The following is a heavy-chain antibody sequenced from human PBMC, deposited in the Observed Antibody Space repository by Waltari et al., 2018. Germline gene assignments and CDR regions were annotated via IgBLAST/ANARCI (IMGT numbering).Heavy chain of an antibody. CDR1: GGSISSHY. Sequence: QVQLRESGPGLVKPSETLSLTCTVSGGSISSHYWSWIRQPPGKGLEGIVYIYYRGSTTDNPSLKSRVTISVDTSKNQFSLKLSSVTAADTAVYYCARERAAAHSGSYEIFDYWGQGTLVTVSS. D-gene: IGHD1-26*01. CDR3: ARERAAAHSGSYEIFDY. J-gene: IGHJ4*02. CDR2: IYYRGST. V-gene: IGHV4-59*11.